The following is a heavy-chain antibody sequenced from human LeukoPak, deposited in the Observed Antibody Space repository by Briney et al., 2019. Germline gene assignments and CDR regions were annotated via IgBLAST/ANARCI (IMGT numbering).Heavy chain of an antibody. V-gene: IGHV3-48*03. CDR1: GFTFSSYE. D-gene: IGHD3-10*02. Sequence: GGSLRLSCAASGFTFSSYEMNWVRQAPGKGLEWVSYISSSGSTIYYADCVKGRFTISRDNAKKSLYLQMNTLRAEDTAVYYCAEHGITMIGGVWGKGTTVTISS. J-gene: IGHJ6*04. CDR2: ISSSGSTI. CDR3: AEHGITMIGGV.